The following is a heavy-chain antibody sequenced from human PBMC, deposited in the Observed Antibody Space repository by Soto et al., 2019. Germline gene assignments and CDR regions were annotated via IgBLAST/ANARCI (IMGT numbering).Heavy chain of an antibody. CDR1: GFTFISYA. J-gene: IGHJ4*02. V-gene: IGHV3-23*01. CDR2: ISGSGGST. CDR3: AKGQGGSTMIVASFDY. Sequence: GGSLRLSCAASGFTFISYAMSWVLQAPWKGLEWVSAISGSGGSTYYADSVKGRFTISRDNSKNTLYLQMNSLRAEDTAVYYCAKGQGGSTMIVASFDYWGQGTLVTVSS. D-gene: IGHD3-22*01.